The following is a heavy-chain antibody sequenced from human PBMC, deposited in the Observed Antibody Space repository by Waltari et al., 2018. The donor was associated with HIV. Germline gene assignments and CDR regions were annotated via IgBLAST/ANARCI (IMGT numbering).Heavy chain of an antibody. V-gene: IGHV1-24*01. Sequence: QVQLVQSGAEVKKAGASVKVSCKVSGYTLTELSMHWVRQGPGKGLEWMGGFDHENAETIYAQKFQGRVTMTEDTATDTAYMELSSLSSEDTALYYCATAQICSTSSCYDYWGQGTLVTVSS. CDR1: GYTLTELS. J-gene: IGHJ4*02. CDR2: FDHENAET. CDR3: ATAQICSTSSCYDY. D-gene: IGHD2-2*01.